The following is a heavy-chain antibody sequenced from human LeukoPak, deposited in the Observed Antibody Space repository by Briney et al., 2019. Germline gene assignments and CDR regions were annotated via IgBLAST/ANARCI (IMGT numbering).Heavy chain of an antibody. CDR1: GFTFSSYG. Sequence: GGSLRLSCAASGFTFSSYGMHWVRQAPGKGLEWVAVISYDGSNKYYADSVKGRFTISRDNSKNTLYLQMNSLRAEDTAVYYCAKVKPIWSGYRHTKYYYYRDVWGKGTTVTVSS. CDR3: AKVKPIWSGYRHTKYYYYRDV. CDR2: ISYDGSNK. V-gene: IGHV3-30*18. J-gene: IGHJ6*03. D-gene: IGHD3-3*01.